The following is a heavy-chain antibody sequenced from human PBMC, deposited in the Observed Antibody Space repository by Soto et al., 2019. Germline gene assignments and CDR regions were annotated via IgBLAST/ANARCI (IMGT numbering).Heavy chain of an antibody. Sequence: SETLSLTCSVSGGSISSYYWSWIRQPPGKGLEWIGYIFYSGRSGSTNYNPSLKSRVTISVDTSKNQFSLKLSSVTAADTAVYYCARDGDGRMTTNPYYYYGMDVWGPGITVTVSS. CDR2: IFYSGRSGST. J-gene: IGHJ6*02. D-gene: IGHD2-21*02. CDR3: ARDGDGRMTTNPYYYYGMDV. V-gene: IGHV4-59*01. CDR1: GGSISSYY.